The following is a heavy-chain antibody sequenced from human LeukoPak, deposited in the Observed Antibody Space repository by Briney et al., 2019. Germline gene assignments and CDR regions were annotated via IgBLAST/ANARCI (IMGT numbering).Heavy chain of an antibody. D-gene: IGHD5-18*01. Sequence: SETLSLTCTVSGGSISSYYWSWIRQPAGKGLEWIGRIYTSGSTNYNPSLKSRVTMSVDTSKNQFSLKLSSVTAADTAVYYYARGGGMTTATLPAYYFDYWGQGTLVTVSS. CDR3: ARGGGMTTATLPAYYFDY. V-gene: IGHV4-4*07. J-gene: IGHJ4*02. CDR1: GGSISSYY. CDR2: IYTSGST.